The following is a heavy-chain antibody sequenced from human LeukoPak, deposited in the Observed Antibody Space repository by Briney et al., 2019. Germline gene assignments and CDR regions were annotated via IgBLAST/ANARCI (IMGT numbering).Heavy chain of an antibody. CDR3: ARSVNYYYGMDV. CDR1: GFTFSSYA. Sequence: GGSLRLSCAASGFTFSSYAMHWVRQAPGKGLEYVSAINNNGGSTYYANSVKGRFTISRDNSKNTLYLQMGSLRAEDMAVYYCARSVNYYYGMDVWGQGTTVTVFS. CDR2: INNNGGST. V-gene: IGHV3-64*01. J-gene: IGHJ6*02. D-gene: IGHD4-11*01.